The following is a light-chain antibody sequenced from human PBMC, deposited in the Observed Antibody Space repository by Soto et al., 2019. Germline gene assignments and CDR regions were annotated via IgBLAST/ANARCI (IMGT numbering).Light chain of an antibody. J-gene: IGKJ3*01. CDR1: QSVSGY. Sequence: EFVLTQSPATLSLSPGDRATLSCRASQSVSGYLAWYQYKPGQAPRLLIYDASNRVTGIPARFSGSGFGTDVTLTTSSLEPEDFAVYYCQQRADWPTFGPGTRVDLK. CDR3: QQRADWPT. V-gene: IGKV3-11*01. CDR2: DAS.